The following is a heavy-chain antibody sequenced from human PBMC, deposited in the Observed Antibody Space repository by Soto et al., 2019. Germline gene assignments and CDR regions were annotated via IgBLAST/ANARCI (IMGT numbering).Heavy chain of an antibody. J-gene: IGHJ6*03. Sequence: ASVKVSCKASGYTFTSYGISWVRQAPGQGLEWMGWISAYNGNTNYAQKLQGRVTMTTDTSTSTAYMELRSLRSDDTAVYYCARVRDGSVLFGYYYMDVWGKGTTVTVSS. D-gene: IGHD3-10*01. CDR1: GYTFTSYG. V-gene: IGHV1-18*01. CDR2: ISAYNGNT. CDR3: ARVRDGSVLFGYYYMDV.